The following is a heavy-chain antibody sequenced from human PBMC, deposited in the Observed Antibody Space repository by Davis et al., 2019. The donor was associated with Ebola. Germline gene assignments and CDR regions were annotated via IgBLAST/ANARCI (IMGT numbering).Heavy chain of an antibody. CDR1: GGSVSSGSYY. J-gene: IGHJ4*02. V-gene: IGHV4-30-2*01. Sequence: SETLSLTCTVSGGSVSSGSYYWSWIRQPPGKGLEWIGYIYHSGSTYYNPSLKSRVTISVDRSKNQFSLKLSSVTAADTAVYYCARRRGYFDYWGQGTLVTVSS. D-gene: IGHD3-10*01. CDR3: ARRRGYFDY. CDR2: IYHSGST.